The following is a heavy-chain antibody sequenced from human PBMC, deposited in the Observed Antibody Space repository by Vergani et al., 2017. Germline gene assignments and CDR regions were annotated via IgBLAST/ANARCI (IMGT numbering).Heavy chain of an antibody. J-gene: IGHJ2*01. CDR1: GYTFRNKD. D-gene: IGHD2-2*01. Sequence: QIQLVQSAAEVKKPGAALNVSCKASGYTFRNKDISWLRQAPGQGLEWMGSISPHTGRTNTAQQFRDRVIMTTETSTITAYLSLGTLTSDDTAVYFCARNFLGRDIEVVPTAPFWLFDLWGRGTRVTVSS. CDR3: ARNFLGRDIEVVPTAPFWLFDL. V-gene: IGHV1-18*01. CDR2: ISPHTGRT.